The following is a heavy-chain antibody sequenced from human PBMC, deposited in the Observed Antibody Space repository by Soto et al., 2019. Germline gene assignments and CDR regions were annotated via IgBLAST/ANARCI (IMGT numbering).Heavy chain of an antibody. CDR2: IYHSGAT. CDR1: GDSISRDGYS. V-gene: IGHV4-30-2*01. CDR3: ARVMSYYFDS. J-gene: IGHJ4*01. Sequence: QVQLQESGSGLVKPSQTLVLTCTVSGDSISRDGYSWSWLRQPPGKGLEWIGYIYHSGATYYNPSLKSRVTTSVDKSKNQFSLRLASVTAADTAVYYCARVMSYYFDSWGHGTLVTVSS.